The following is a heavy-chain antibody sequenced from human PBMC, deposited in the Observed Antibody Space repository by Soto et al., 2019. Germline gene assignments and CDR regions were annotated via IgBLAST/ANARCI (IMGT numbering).Heavy chain of an antibody. D-gene: IGHD1-26*01. Sequence: GGSLRLSCAASGFTFSDYSMNWVRQAPGKGLEWISYITPGSSTMQYADSVKGRFTISRDNAKNSLYLQMNSLTDEDTAVYYCASVAWVFDFWGQGTLVTVSS. CDR1: GFTFSDYS. CDR3: ASVAWVFDF. J-gene: IGHJ4*02. V-gene: IGHV3-48*02. CDR2: ITPGSSTM.